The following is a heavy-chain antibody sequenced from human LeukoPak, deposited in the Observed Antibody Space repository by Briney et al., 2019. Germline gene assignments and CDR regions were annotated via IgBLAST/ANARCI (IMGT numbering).Heavy chain of an antibody. J-gene: IGHJ3*02. Sequence: ASVKVSCKASGYTFTGYYMHWVRQAPGQGLEWMGWINPNSGGTNYAQKFQGRVTMTRDTSISTVYMELSRLRSDDTAVYYCAREPYYYDSSGYDYSAFDIWGQGTMVTVSS. CDR1: GYTFTGYY. D-gene: IGHD3-22*01. V-gene: IGHV1-2*02. CDR3: AREPYYYDSSGYDYSAFDI. CDR2: INPNSGGT.